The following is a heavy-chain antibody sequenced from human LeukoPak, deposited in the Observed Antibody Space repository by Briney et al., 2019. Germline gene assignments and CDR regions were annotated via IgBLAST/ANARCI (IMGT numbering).Heavy chain of an antibody. Sequence: GRSLRLSCITSGFSFGDYVMSWVRQAPGKGLEWVGFIRAKAYGGTTDYAASVKGRFTISRDDSKSIAYLQMNSLKTEDKAVYYCTRDYGGHWGQGTLVTVSS. CDR2: IRAKAYGGTT. CDR3: TRDYGGH. D-gene: IGHD4/OR15-4a*01. J-gene: IGHJ4*02. V-gene: IGHV3-49*04. CDR1: GFSFGDYV.